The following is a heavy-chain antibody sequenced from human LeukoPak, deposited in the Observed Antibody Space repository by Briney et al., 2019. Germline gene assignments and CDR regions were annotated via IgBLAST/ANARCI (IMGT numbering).Heavy chain of an antibody. Sequence: SETLSLTCTVSGGSISSGGYYWSWIRQHPGKGLEWIGYIYYSGSTYYNPSLKSRVTISIDTSKNQFSLKLSSVTAADTAVYYCASGRPLGFDYWGQGTLVTVSS. CDR2: IYYSGST. D-gene: IGHD1-26*01. J-gene: IGHJ4*02. V-gene: IGHV4-31*03. CDR3: ASGRPLGFDY. CDR1: GGSISSGGYY.